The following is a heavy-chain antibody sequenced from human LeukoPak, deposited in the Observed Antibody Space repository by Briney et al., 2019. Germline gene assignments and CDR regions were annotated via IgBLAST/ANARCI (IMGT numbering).Heavy chain of an antibody. D-gene: IGHD6-19*01. J-gene: IGHJ6*03. Sequence: GGSLRLSCAASGFTFSSYGMHWVRQAPGKGLEWVAFIRYDGSNKYYEDSVKGRFTISRDNSKNTLYLQMNSLRAEDTAVYYCAKDAIAVAAYYYMDVWGKGTTVTVSS. CDR1: GFTFSSYG. CDR3: AKDAIAVAAYYYMDV. V-gene: IGHV3-30*02. CDR2: IRYDGSNK.